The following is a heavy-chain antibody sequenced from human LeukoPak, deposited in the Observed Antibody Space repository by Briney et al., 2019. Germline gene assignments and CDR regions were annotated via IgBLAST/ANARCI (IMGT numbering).Heavy chain of an antibody. CDR1: GFTFDDYA. V-gene: IGHV3-9*01. Sequence: PGGSLRLSCAASGFTFDDYAMHWVRQAPGKGLEWVSGISWNSGSIGYADSVKGRFTISRDNAKNSLYLQMNSLRAEDTAVYYCAKSDIVVVPAAAFDYWGQGTLVTVSS. CDR3: AKSDIVVVPAAAFDY. CDR2: ISWNSGSI. J-gene: IGHJ4*02. D-gene: IGHD2-2*01.